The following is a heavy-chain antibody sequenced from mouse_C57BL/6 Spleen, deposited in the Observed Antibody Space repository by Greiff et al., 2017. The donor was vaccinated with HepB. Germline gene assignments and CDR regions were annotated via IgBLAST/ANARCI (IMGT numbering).Heavy chain of an antibody. CDR1: GYTFTSYW. V-gene: IGHV1-53*01. CDR2: INPSNGGT. Sequence: VQLQESGTELVKPGASVKLSCKASGYTFTSYWMHWVKQRPGQGLEWIGNINPSNGGTNYNEKFKSKATLTVDKSSSTAYMQLSSLTSEDSAVYYCARPYYGSLYYYAMDYWGQGTSVTVSS. CDR3: ARPYYGSLYYYAMDY. J-gene: IGHJ4*01. D-gene: IGHD1-1*01.